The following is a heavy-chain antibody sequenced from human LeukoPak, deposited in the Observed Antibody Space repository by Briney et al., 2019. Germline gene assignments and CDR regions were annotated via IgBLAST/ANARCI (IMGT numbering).Heavy chain of an antibody. CDR3: ARARYSSSWPLPLPVN. V-gene: IGHV3-21*01. D-gene: IGHD6-13*01. J-gene: IGHJ1*01. CDR2: ISSSSSYI. Sequence: GGSLRLSCAASGFTFSSYSMNWVRQAPGKGPEWVSSISSSSSYIYYADSVKGRFTISRDNAKNSLYLQMNSLRAEDTAVYYCARARYSSSWPLPLPVNWGQGTLVTVSS. CDR1: GFTFSSYS.